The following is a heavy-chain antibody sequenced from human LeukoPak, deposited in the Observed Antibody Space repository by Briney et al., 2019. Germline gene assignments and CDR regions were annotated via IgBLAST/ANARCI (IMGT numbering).Heavy chain of an antibody. V-gene: IGHV1-18*01. J-gene: IGHJ3*02. CDR1: GYTFSSYG. Sequence: ASVKVSCKASGYTFSSYGISWVRQAPGQGLEYLGWISAYNGDTNYGQKLQGRVTMTTDTSTSTAYMELRNLRSDDTAVYYCARDEGYFDPHGFDIWGQGTMVTVSS. CDR2: ISAYNGDT. D-gene: IGHD3-9*01. CDR3: ARDEGYFDPHGFDI.